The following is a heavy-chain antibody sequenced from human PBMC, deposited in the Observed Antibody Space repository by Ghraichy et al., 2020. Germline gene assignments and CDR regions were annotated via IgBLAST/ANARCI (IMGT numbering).Heavy chain of an antibody. D-gene: IGHD3-10*01. CDR2: ISSTSRNK. Sequence: GSLRLSCVGSGFTFSAYDLNWVRQSPGKGLDWVSYISSTSRNKFYADSVEGRFTISRDNARNTLYLQLSSLRVEDMGVYFCARASSVQRFYYYDGMDVWGQGTTVTVSS. CDR1: GFTFSAYD. V-gene: IGHV3-48*01. CDR3: ARASSVQRFYYYDGMDV. J-gene: IGHJ6*02.